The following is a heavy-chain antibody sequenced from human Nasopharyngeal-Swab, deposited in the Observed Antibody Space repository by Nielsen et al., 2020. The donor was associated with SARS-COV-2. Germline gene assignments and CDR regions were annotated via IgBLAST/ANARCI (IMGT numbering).Heavy chain of an antibody. V-gene: IGHV3-33*01. CDR1: GFTFTTSG. CDR3: ARFRGTINSSDY. J-gene: IGHJ4*02. D-gene: IGHD1-26*01. CDR2: IWHDGSKK. Sequence: GESLNISCSASGFTFTTSGMHWVRQAPGKGLEWLAMIWHDGSKKYYADSVEGRFNISRNNSNSTLYLQMNSLQPDDTAIYYCARFRGTINSSDYWGQGTLIIVSS.